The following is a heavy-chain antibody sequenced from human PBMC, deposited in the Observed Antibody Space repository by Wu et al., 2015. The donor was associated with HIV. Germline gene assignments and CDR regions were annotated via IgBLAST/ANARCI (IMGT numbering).Heavy chain of an antibody. CDR3: ARGTLLCLDP. D-gene: IGHD3-10*01. V-gene: IGHV1-69*05. CDR1: GGTFSNYA. Sequence: QVQLVQSGAEVKKPGSSVRVSCKASGGTFSNYAINWVRQAPGQGLEWVGGIIPIFGTPNYAQKFLGRVTITTDELMSTVYMELNSLRSEDTAVYYCARGTLLCLDPWGQGTLVTVSS. CDR2: IIPIFGTP. J-gene: IGHJ5*02.